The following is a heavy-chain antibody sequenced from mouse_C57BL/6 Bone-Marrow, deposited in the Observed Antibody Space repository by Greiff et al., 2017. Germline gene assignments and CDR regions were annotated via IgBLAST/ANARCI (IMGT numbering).Heavy chain of an antibody. V-gene: IGHV14-4*01. CDR1: GFNIKDDY. CDR2: IDPENGDT. CDR3: TTYDYDY. Sequence: VQLQQSGAELVRPGASVTLSCTASGFNIKDDYMHWVKQRPEQGLEWIGWIDPENGDTEYASKFQGKATITADTSSNTAYLQLSSLTSEDTAVXYCTTYDYDYWGQGTTLTVSS. D-gene: IGHD2-4*01. J-gene: IGHJ2*01.